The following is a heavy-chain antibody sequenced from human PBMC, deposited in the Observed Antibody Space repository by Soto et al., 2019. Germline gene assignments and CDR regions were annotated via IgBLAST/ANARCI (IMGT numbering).Heavy chain of an antibody. J-gene: IGHJ4*02. Sequence: EVLLVESGGGLVQPGGSLRLSCSPSGFPFSSYWMNWVRQTPGKGLEWVANINQDGSQKDYVDSVKGRFTVSRDNAKNSLFLQMNSLRAEDTAVYYCARGRIAAVGMDHCGQGTLVTVSS. D-gene: IGHD6-13*01. CDR3: ARGRIAAVGMDH. CDR2: INQDGSQK. CDR1: GFPFSSYW. V-gene: IGHV3-7*01.